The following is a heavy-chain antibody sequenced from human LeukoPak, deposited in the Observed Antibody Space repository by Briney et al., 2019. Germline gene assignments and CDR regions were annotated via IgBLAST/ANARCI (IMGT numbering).Heavy chain of an antibody. Sequence: SGPTLVKPTQTLTLTCTFSGFSLSTSAVGVGWIRQPPGRALEWLALVYWNGDKCYSPSLRSRLTITKDPSKNQVVLTMTNMDPVDTATYYCARRIRFGESSKENWFDPWGQGTLVSVSS. CDR2: VYWNGDK. CDR1: GFSLSTSAVG. J-gene: IGHJ5*02. CDR3: ARRIRFGESSKENWFDP. V-gene: IGHV2-5*01. D-gene: IGHD3-10*01.